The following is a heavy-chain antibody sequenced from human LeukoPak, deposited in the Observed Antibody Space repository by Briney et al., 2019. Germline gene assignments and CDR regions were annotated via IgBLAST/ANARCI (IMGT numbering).Heavy chain of an antibody. CDR1: GFTFSSYG. V-gene: IGHV3-33*01. Sequence: GGSLRLSCAASGFTFSSYGMHWVRQAPGKGLEWVAAIWYDGSIQYYADSVKVRFTISRDNSKNTLYLQMDSLRAEDTAVYYCARAGYCSGGSCYGSDYWGQGTLVSVSS. D-gene: IGHD2-15*01. CDR3: ARAGYCSGGSCYGSDY. CDR2: IWYDGSIQ. J-gene: IGHJ4*02.